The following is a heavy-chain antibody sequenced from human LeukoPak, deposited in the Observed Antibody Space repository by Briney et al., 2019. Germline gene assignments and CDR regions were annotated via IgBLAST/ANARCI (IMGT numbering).Heavy chain of an antibody. J-gene: IGHJ4*02. D-gene: IGHD2-15*01. Sequence: GGSLRLSCAASGFTFSSYGMHWVRQAPGKGLEWVAFIRYDGSNKYYTDSVKGRFTISRDNSKNTLYLQMNSLRAEDTAVYYCARGKTPRFVDFDYWGQGTLVTVSS. CDR1: GFTFSSYG. CDR2: IRYDGSNK. CDR3: ARGKTPRFVDFDY. V-gene: IGHV3-30*02.